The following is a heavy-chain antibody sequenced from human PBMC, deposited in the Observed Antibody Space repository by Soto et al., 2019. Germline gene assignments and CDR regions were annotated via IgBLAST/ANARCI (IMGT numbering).Heavy chain of an antibody. D-gene: IGHD3-22*01. CDR3: ARVLYYYDSSGYYYSAFQH. J-gene: IGHJ1*01. V-gene: IGHV4-59*12. Sequence: SETLSLTCTVSGGSLRGYSWSWIRQSPGKGLEWIGYVYSGGGTNYSPSFMGRVTISVDKSKNQFSLKLSSVTAADTAVYYCARVLYYYDSSGYYYSAFQHWGQGTLVTVSS. CDR2: VYSGGGT. CDR1: GGSLRGYS.